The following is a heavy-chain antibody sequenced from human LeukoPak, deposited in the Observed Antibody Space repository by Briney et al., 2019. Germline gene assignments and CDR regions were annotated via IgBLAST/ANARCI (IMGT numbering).Heavy chain of an antibody. CDR1: GFTVSSAY. J-gene: IGHJ4*02. V-gene: IGHV3-66*01. D-gene: IGHD1-1*01. Sequence: GGSLRLSCAASGFTVSSAYMSWVRQAPGKGLEWVSVIYSGGSRNYADSVRGRFTISRDMSKNTLSLEMSSLRAEDTAVYYCAGDADVDLDWIALEYWGQGTLVTVSS. CDR2: IYSGGSR. CDR3: AGDADVDLDWIALEY.